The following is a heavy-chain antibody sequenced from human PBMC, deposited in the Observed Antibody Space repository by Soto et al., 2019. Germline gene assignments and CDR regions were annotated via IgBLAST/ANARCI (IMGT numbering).Heavy chain of an antibody. V-gene: IGHV3-33*08. D-gene: IGHD3-16*01. CDR2: ISYLGTKT. CDR1: GFTFSEYD. Sequence: SLRLSCADSGFTFSEYDMHWVRQAPGKGLEWVALISYLGTKTDYADSVKGRFTISRDNFKKTVSLQMESLRAEDSAVYFCARTDTGGTYFEFWGRGTLVTVSS. CDR3: ARTDTGGTYFEF. J-gene: IGHJ4*02.